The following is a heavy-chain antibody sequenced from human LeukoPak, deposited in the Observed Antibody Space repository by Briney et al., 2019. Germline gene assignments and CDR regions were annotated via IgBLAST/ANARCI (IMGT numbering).Heavy chain of an antibody. CDR2: IYYSGST. D-gene: IGHD5-18*01. CDR3: VRVGSYGLFDY. Sequence: SESLSLTCTVSGDSMSSVDNYWSWIRQPPGKGLEWIGYIYYSGSTYSNPSLNSRVTMSVDTSKNQFSLKPSSVTAADTAVYYCVRVGSYGLFDYWGQGTLVTVSS. J-gene: IGHJ4*02. V-gene: IGHV4-30-4*02. CDR1: GDSMSSVDNY.